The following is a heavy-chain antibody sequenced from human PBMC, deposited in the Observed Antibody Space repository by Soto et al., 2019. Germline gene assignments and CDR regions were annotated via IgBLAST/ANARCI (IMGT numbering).Heavy chain of an antibody. CDR1: GFTFSSYA. Sequence: GGSLRLSCAASGFTFSSYAMSWVRQMPGKGLEWMGIIFPADSDTRYSPSFQGQVTISADKSISTAYLQWSSLKASDTAMYYCAFPYGDSLFGNYWGQGTLVTVSS. D-gene: IGHD4-17*01. CDR3: AFPYGDSLFGNY. V-gene: IGHV5-51*01. CDR2: IFPADSDT. J-gene: IGHJ4*02.